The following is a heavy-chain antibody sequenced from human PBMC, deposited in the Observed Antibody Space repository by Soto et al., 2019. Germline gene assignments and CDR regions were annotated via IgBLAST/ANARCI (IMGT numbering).Heavy chain of an antibody. J-gene: IGHJ4*02. CDR1: GFSFNDYA. V-gene: IGHV3-30*03. CDR3: SRGTYYPQSSGLHADY. CDR2: ISSDGHHQ. D-gene: IGHD3-22*01. Sequence: EGSLRLCCGTSGFSFNDYAMYWVRQAPDQGLEWVAIISSDGHHQFYLDNLRGRFTVSRDDSKNTLYLQMNSLRPEDTAVYYCSRGTYYPQSSGLHADYWGPGTVVTVSS.